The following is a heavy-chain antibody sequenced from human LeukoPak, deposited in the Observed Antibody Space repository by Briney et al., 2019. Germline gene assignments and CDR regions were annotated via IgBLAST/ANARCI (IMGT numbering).Heavy chain of an antibody. CDR3: ARGGVASLDV. J-gene: IGHJ6*04. V-gene: IGHV3-53*05. Sequence: GGSLRLSCAASGFTVSSYYMSWVRQVPGKGLEWVSVIYSGGSTYYADSVKGRFTLSRDNSKNTLYLQMNSLRAEDTAVYYCARGGVASLDVWGKGTTVTVSS. CDR2: IYSGGST. CDR1: GFTVSSYY. D-gene: IGHD2-15*01.